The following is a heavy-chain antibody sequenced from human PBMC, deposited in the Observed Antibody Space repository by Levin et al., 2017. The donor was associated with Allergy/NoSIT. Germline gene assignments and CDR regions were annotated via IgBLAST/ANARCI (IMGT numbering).Heavy chain of an antibody. Sequence: HPGGSLRLSCSASGFTFRSYGMHWVRQAPGKGLQWLAFIWYDGSNQYYADSVKGRFTISRDNSKKTVYLQMNSLTDEDTAVYYCARGRWELLTSQGDYTDYWGQGTLVTVSS. CDR2: IWYDGSNQ. V-gene: IGHV3-33*01. CDR3: ARGRWELLTSQGDYTDY. D-gene: IGHD1-26*01. J-gene: IGHJ4*02. CDR1: GFTFRSYG.